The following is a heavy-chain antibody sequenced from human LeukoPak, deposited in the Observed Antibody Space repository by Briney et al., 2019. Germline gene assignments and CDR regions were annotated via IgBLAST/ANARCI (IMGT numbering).Heavy chain of an antibody. J-gene: IGHJ5*02. Sequence: PSETLSLICTVSGGSISSYYWSWIRQPPGKGLEWIGYIYYSGNTNYNPSLKSRVTISVDTSKNQLSVKLSSVIAADTAAYYCARAFTSPGGFDPWGQGTLVTVSS. D-gene: IGHD3-16*01. CDR2: IYYSGNT. CDR3: ARAFTSPGGFDP. CDR1: GGSISSYY. V-gene: IGHV4-59*01.